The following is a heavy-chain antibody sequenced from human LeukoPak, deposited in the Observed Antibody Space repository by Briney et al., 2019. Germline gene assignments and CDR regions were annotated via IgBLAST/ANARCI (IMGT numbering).Heavy chain of an antibody. CDR3: ARVWFDP. V-gene: IGHV3-7*01. CDR1: GFTFSSYW. Sequence: GGSLRLSCAGSGFTFSSYWMSWVRQAPGKGLEWVANIKQDGSEKYYVDSVKGRFTISRDNAKNSLYLQMNSLRAEDTAVYYCARVWFDPWGQGTLVTVSS. J-gene: IGHJ5*02. CDR2: IKQDGSEK.